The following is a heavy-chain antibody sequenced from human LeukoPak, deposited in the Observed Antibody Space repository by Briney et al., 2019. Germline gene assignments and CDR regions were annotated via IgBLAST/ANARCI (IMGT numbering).Heavy chain of an antibody. J-gene: IGHJ1*01. Sequence: GGSLRLSCAASGFTFDNYAMNWVRQVPGKGLEWISLISWNSGTLGYADSVKGRFTISRDNANNFLYLQMNSLRAEDTALYYCARAYKDRSLAGKKEFFQHWGQGTLVTVSS. V-gene: IGHV3-9*01. D-gene: IGHD6-19*01. CDR2: ISWNSGTL. CDR1: GFTFDNYA. CDR3: ARAYKDRSLAGKKEFFQH.